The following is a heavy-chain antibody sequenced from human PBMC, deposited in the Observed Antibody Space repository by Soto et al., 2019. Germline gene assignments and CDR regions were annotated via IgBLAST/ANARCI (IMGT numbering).Heavy chain of an antibody. J-gene: IGHJ5*02. CDR2: IYYSGST. CDR1: GGSISSYY. D-gene: IGHD4-4*01. Sequence: QVQLQESGPGLVKPSETLSLTCTVSGGSISSYYWSWIRQPPGKGLEWIGYIYYSGSTNYNPSLKSRVTISVDTSKNQFSLKLSSVTAADTAVYYCARYMTTVTTRWLDPWGQGTLVTVSS. V-gene: IGHV4-59*01. CDR3: ARYMTTVTTRWLDP.